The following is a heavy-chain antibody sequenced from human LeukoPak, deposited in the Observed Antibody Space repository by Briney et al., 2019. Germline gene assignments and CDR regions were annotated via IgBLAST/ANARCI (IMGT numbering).Heavy chain of an antibody. CDR2: ISSSSSYI. D-gene: IGHD6-13*01. Sequence: SGGSLRLSCAASGFTFGSYSMNWVRQAPGKGLEWVSSISSSSSYIYYADSVKGRFTISRDNPKNSLYLQMNSLRAEDTAVYYCATPAAGPRAEYSQHWGQGTLVTVSP. J-gene: IGHJ1*01. CDR3: ATPAAGPRAEYSQH. CDR1: GFTFGSYS. V-gene: IGHV3-21*01.